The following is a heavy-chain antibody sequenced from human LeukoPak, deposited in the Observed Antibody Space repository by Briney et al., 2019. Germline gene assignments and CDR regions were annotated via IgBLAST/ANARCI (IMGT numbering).Heavy chain of an antibody. CDR1: GGSISSGGYS. J-gene: IGHJ4*02. D-gene: IGHD5-18*01. CDR2: IYHSGST. V-gene: IGHV4-30-2*01. Sequence: PSETLSLTCAVSGGSISSGGYSWSWIRQPPGKGLEWIGYIYHSGSTYYNPSLKSRVTISVDRSKNQFSLKLSSVTAADTAVYYCARGRWDTADGPGRPYFDYWGQGTLVTVSS. CDR3: ARGRWDTADGPGRPYFDY.